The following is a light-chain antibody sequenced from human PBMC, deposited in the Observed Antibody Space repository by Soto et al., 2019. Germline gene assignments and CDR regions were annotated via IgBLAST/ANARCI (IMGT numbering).Light chain of an antibody. V-gene: IGLV1-44*01. CDR1: SSNIGSNT. CDR3: AAWDDSLNGPV. J-gene: IGLJ2*01. Sequence: QSVLTQPPSASGTPGQRVTISCSGSSSNIGSNTVNWYQQLPGTAPKLLIYSNNQRPSGVPDRSSGSKAGTSASLAISGLPSEDEADDYCAAWDDSLNGPVFGGGTKLTVL. CDR2: SNN.